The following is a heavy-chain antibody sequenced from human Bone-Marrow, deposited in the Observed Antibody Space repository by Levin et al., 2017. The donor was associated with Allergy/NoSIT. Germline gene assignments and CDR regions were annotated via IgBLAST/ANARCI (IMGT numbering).Heavy chain of an antibody. CDR3: TGDVDYYDSSGHLRTYFES. CDR2: IRSKTYGGTT. V-gene: IGHV3-49*04. Sequence: SCTASGFTFGDYGLSWVRQAPGKGLEWISFIRSKTYGGTTEYAASVNGRFIISRDDSKYITYLQMNSLKTEDTAVYYCTGDVDYYDSSGHLRTYFESWGQGTLVTVSS. J-gene: IGHJ4*02. D-gene: IGHD3-22*01. CDR1: GFTFGDYG.